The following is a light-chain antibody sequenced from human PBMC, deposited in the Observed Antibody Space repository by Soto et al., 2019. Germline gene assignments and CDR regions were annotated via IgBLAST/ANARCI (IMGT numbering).Light chain of an antibody. V-gene: IGLV2-14*01. CDR3: SSYTSTTTLV. CDR1: SSDVGGYNN. CDR2: EVS. J-gene: IGLJ1*01. Sequence: QSALTQPASVSGSPGQSITISCTGTSSDVGGYNNVAWYQQHPGKAPKLMIYEVSNRPSEVSNRFSGSKSDNTASLTISGLQAEDEADYYCSSYTSTTTLVFGTGTKVTVL.